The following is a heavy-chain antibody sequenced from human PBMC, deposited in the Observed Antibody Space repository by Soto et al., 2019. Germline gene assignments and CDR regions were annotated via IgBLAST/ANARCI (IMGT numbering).Heavy chain of an antibody. J-gene: IGHJ4*02. CDR2: IFCDDDK. Sequence: QITLKESGPTLVKPTQTLTLTCTFSGFSLSTSGVGVGWIRQPPGKAVEWLALIFCDDDKRYSPSLNNRITSTKDPSQNQVVLTMTNMDPTDTPTFYRAHRLAPPLSVTYSHYSGQGTLVSVSS. CDR3: AHRLAPPLSVTYSHY. CDR1: GFSLSTSGVG. D-gene: IGHD4-17*01. V-gene: IGHV2-5*02.